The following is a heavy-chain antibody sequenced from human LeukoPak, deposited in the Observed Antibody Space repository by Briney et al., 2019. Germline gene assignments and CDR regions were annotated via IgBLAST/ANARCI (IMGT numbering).Heavy chain of an antibody. CDR3: ARAIAAAPDY. Sequence: SETLSLTCTVSGGSISSYYWSWIRQPPGKGLEWIGYIYYSGSTNYDPSLKSRVTISVDTSKNQFSLKLSSVTAADTAVYYCARAIAAAPDYWGQGTLVTVSS. CDR2: IYYSGST. CDR1: GGSISSYY. V-gene: IGHV4-59*08. J-gene: IGHJ4*02. D-gene: IGHD6-13*01.